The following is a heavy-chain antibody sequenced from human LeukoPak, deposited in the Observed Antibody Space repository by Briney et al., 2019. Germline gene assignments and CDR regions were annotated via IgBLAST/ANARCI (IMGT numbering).Heavy chain of an antibody. CDR3: ARAAPLYYYYYGMDG. V-gene: IGHV4-34*01. Sequence: SETLSLTCAVYGGSFSGYYWSWIRQPPGKGLEWIGEINHSGSTNYNPSLKSRVTISVDTSKNQFSLKLSSVTAADTAVYYCARAAPLYYYYYGMDGWGQGTTVTVSS. CDR2: INHSGST. J-gene: IGHJ6*02. CDR1: GGSFSGYY.